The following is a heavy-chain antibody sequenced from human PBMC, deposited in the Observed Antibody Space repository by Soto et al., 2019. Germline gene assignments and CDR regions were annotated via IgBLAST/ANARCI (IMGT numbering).Heavy chain of an antibody. CDR2: IYPGDSDT. J-gene: IGHJ4*02. Sequence: LGESLKISCKGSGYSFTNNWIGWVRQMPGKGPEWMGIIYPGDSDTRYSPSFQGQVTISADKSISTAYLQWSSLKASDTAMYYCAGRRRDILTGSPETLDYWGQGTLVTVSS. CDR3: AGRRRDILTGSPETLDY. CDR1: GYSFTNNW. D-gene: IGHD3-9*01. V-gene: IGHV5-51*01.